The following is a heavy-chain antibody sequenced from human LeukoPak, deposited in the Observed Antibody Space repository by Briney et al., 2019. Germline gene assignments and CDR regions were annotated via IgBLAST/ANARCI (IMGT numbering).Heavy chain of an antibody. CDR2: ISSSSGTTT. CDR1: GFTLSDYY. D-gene: IGHD1-26*01. Sequence: SLRLSCAASGFTLSDYYMSWIRQAPGKGLEWVSYISSSSGTTTHHADSVKGLFTISRDNAKNSLHLQMNSLRAEDTAVYYCARVRGSYSVDYWGQGTLVTVSS. CDR3: ARVRGSYSVDY. J-gene: IGHJ4*02. V-gene: IGHV3-11*04.